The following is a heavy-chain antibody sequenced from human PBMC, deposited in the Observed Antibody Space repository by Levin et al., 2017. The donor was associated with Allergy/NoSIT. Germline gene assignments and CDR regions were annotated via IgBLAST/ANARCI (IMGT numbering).Heavy chain of an antibody. CDR3: TRGYYYGL. CDR2: TYYRSKWYN. D-gene: IGHD3-10*01. Sequence: SETLSLTCAISGDSVSSSAWNWIRQSPSRGLEWLGRTYYRSKWYNDYAVSVQSRLTINADTSKNQFSLQLDSVTPEDTAVYYCTRGYYYGLWGQGTLVTVSS. J-gene: IGHJ4*02. CDR1: GDSVSSSA. V-gene: IGHV6-1*01.